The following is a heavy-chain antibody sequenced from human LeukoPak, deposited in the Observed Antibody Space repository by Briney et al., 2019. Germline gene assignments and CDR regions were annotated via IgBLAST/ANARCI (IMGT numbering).Heavy chain of an antibody. J-gene: IGHJ4*02. Sequence: GGSLRLSCAASGFSFSRHAMHWVRQAPGKGLEWVSVIYSGGSTYYADSVKGRFTISRDNSKNTLYLQMNSPRAEDTAVYYCARDASWGQGTLVTVSS. CDR2: IYSGGST. CDR3: ARDAS. CDR1: GFSFSRHA. V-gene: IGHV3-53*01.